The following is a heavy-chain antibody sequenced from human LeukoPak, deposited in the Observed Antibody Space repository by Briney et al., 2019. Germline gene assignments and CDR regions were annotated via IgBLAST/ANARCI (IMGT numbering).Heavy chain of an antibody. V-gene: IGHV4-39*01. CDR1: SGSISSSDYY. D-gene: IGHD6-13*01. J-gene: IGHJ5*02. CDR2: MHYSGCS. Sequence: PSETLSLTCTVSSGSISSSDYYWAWIRQPPGTGLEWIGSMHYSGCSSYNPSLKSRVTVSVDTSKDQFSLKLTSVTAADTAVYYCAAYSSSWGWFDPWSQGTLVTVSS. CDR3: AAYSSSWGWFDP.